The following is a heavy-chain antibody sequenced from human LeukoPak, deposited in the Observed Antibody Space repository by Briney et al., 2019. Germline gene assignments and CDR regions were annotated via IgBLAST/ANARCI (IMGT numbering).Heavy chain of an antibody. Sequence: GGSLRLSCAASGFTFSSYWLSWVRQAPGKGLEWVANIKHDGSEKYYVDSLKGRFTVSRDNAKNALYLQINSLRVGDTAVYYCARVGGARYYYYYMDVWGKGTTVTVSS. D-gene: IGHD4/OR15-4a*01. V-gene: IGHV3-7*01. J-gene: IGHJ6*03. CDR1: GFTFSSYW. CDR3: ARVGGARYYYYYMDV. CDR2: IKHDGSEK.